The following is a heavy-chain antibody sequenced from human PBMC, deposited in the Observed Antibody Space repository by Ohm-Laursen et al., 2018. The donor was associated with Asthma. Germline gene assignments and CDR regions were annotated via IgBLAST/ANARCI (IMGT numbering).Heavy chain of an antibody. CDR3: AKDPGDQLRFLEWLSYFDY. J-gene: IGHJ4*02. D-gene: IGHD3-3*01. CDR1: GFTFSSYA. Sequence: SLRLSCTASGFTFSSYAMSWVRQAPGKGLEWVSAISGSGGSTYYADSVKGRFTISRDNSKNTLYLQMNSLRAEDTAVYYCAKDPGDQLRFLEWLSYFDYWGQGTLVTVSS. V-gene: IGHV3-23*01. CDR2: ISGSGGST.